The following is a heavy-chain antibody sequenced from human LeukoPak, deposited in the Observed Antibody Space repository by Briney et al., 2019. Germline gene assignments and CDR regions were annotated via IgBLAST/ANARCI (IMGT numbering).Heavy chain of an antibody. D-gene: IGHD1-14*01. J-gene: IGHJ4*02. CDR1: GFTAITND. Sequence: GGSLRLSCAASGFTAITNDMTWVRQAPGKGLEWVSVLYSDGNTKYSDSVQGRFTISRDNSKNTLYLEMNSLSPDDTAVYYCARGVEPLAANTLAYWGQGTLVTVSS. CDR3: ARGVEPLAANTLAY. V-gene: IGHV3-53*01. CDR2: LYSDGNT.